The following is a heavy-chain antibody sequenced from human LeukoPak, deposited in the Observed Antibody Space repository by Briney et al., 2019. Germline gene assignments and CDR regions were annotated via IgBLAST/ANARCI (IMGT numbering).Heavy chain of an antibody. Sequence: GGSLRLSCAASGFTFSRYSMSWVRQAPGKGLEGVAFIRYDGSNKYYADSVKCRFTISRDNSKNTLYLQMNSLRAEDTAVYYCAKDLGYCSSTSCYGADYWGQGTLVTVSS. CDR3: AKDLGYCSSTSCYGADY. V-gene: IGHV3-30*02. CDR1: GFTFSRYS. D-gene: IGHD2-2*01. CDR2: IRYDGSNK. J-gene: IGHJ4*02.